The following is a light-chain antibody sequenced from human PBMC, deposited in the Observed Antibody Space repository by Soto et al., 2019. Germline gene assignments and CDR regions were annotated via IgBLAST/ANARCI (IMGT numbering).Light chain of an antibody. Sequence: EIVLTQSPGTLSLSPGERATLSCRASQSVSSNYVAWYQQKPGQTPKVLIYRASSRATGIPDRFSGSGSGTDFTLTISRPEPEDFAMYYCQQYGSSPLTFGGGTKVEIK. CDR3: QQYGSSPLT. V-gene: IGKV3-20*01. CDR1: QSVSSNY. J-gene: IGKJ4*01. CDR2: RAS.